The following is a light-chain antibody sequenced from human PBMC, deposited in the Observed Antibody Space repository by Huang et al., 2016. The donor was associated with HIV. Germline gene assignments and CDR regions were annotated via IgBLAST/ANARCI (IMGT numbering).Light chain of an antibody. CDR2: DAS. CDR3: QQYNNWPPVT. J-gene: IGKJ3*01. CDR1: QSVSSN. V-gene: IGKV3-15*01. Sequence: LSCRARQSVSSNLAWYQQKPGQAPRLLIYDASTRATGIPARFSGSGSGTEFTLTIRSLQSEDFAVYYCQQYNNWPPVTFGPGTKVDIK.